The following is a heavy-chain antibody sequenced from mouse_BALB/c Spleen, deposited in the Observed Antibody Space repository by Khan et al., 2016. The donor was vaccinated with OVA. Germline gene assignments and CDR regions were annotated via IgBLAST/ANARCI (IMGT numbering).Heavy chain of an antibody. J-gene: IGHJ4*01. Sequence: QVQLKESGPGLVAPSQSLSITCTVSGFSLTSYGVNWVRQPPGKGLEWLGVIWGDGSTNYHSTLMSRLSISKDNSQSQAFLKLSRLQTDETATYSVAKWGTANCYAMDYWGQGTSVTVSS. D-gene: IGHD1-2*01. CDR2: IWGDGST. CDR1: GFSLTSYG. CDR3: AKWGTANCYAMDY. V-gene: IGHV2-3*01.